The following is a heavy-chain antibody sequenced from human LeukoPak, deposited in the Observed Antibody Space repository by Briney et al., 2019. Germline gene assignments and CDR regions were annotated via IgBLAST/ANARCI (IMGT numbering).Heavy chain of an antibody. CDR1: GFTLSSYS. D-gene: IGHD4-4*01. CDR3: ARSGRTVSDLLFYYYGMDV. CDR2: ISGSSSAI. Sequence: PEGSLRLSCAASGFTLSSYSMSWVRQAPGKGLEWVSYISGSSSAIYYADSVKGRFTISRDNAKNSLYLQMNSLRAEDTAVYYCARSGRTVSDLLFYYYGMDVWGQGTTVTVSS. J-gene: IGHJ6*02. V-gene: IGHV3-48*01.